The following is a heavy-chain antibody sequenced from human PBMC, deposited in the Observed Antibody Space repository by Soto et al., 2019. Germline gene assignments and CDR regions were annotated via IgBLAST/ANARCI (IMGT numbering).Heavy chain of an antibody. J-gene: IGHJ6*04. CDR1: GFTVSSKY. D-gene: IGHD2-15*01. CDR3: ARDDVRCDGGRCYGVPLDV. CDR2: IQSGGPT. V-gene: IGHV3-66*01. Sequence: GGSLRLSCAASGFTVSSKYMSWVRQAPGKGLEWVSLIQSGGPTYYADSVKGRFTISRDTSENTVHLQMDSLRAEDTAVYYCARDDVRCDGGRCYGVPLDVGGKGTTVTVSS.